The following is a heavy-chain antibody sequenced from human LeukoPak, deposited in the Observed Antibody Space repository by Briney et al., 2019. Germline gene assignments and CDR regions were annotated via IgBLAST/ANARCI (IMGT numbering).Heavy chain of an antibody. CDR2: INSDGSST. CDR3: ARAKWELPIEY. Sequence: QPGGSLRLSCAASGFTFSSYAMSWVRQAPGKGLEWVSRINSDGSSTSYADSVKGRFTISRDNAKNTLYLQMNSLRAEDTAVYYCARAKWELPIEYWGQGTLVTVSS. CDR1: GFTFSSYA. J-gene: IGHJ4*02. D-gene: IGHD1-26*01. V-gene: IGHV3-74*01.